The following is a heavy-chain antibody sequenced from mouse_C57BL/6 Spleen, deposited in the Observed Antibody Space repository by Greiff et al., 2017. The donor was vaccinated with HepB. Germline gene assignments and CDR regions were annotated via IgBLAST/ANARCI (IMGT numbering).Heavy chain of an antibody. V-gene: IGHV1-26*01. Sequence: EVQLQQPGPELVKPGASVKISCKASGYTFTDYYMNWVKQSHGKSLEWIGDINPNNVGTSYNQKFKGKATLTVDKSSSTAYMELRSLTSEDSAVYYCARDYYGSSFAYWGQRTLVTVSA. CDR2: INPNNVGT. J-gene: IGHJ3*01. CDR3: ARDYYGSSFAY. CDR1: GYTFTDYY. D-gene: IGHD1-1*01.